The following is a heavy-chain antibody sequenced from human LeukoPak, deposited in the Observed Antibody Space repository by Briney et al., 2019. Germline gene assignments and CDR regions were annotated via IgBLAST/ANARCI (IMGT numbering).Heavy chain of an antibody. CDR1: GGSISSYY. V-gene: IGHV4-59*01. CDR3: ARGGGIAVAGIFWGYYYMDV. Sequence: SETLSLTCTVSGGSISSYYWSWIRQPPGKGLEWIGYIYYSGSTNYNPSLKSRVTISVDTSKNQFSLKLSSVTAADTAVYYCARGGGIAVAGIFWGYYYMDVWGKGTTVTISS. D-gene: IGHD6-19*01. CDR2: IYYSGST. J-gene: IGHJ6*03.